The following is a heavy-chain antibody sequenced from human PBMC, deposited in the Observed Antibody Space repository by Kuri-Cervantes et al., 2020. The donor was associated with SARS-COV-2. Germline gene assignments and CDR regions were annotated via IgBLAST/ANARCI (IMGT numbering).Heavy chain of an antibody. D-gene: IGHD4-23*01. V-gene: IGHV3-7*01. J-gene: IGHJ4*02. CDR2: IKEDGSQR. CDR3: ATPAPEYGGNSGGWVF. CDR1: GFTFSGYW. Sequence: GGSLRLSCAASGFTFSGYWMTWVRQAPGKGLEWVANIKEDGSQRYYVDSVKGRFTISRDNAKNSLYLQMNSLRAEDTAVYYCATPAPEYGGNSGGWVFWGQGTLVTVSS.